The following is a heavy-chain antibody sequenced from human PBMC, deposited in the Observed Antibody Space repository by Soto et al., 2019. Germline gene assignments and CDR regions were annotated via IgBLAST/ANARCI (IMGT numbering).Heavy chain of an antibody. CDR1: GFTFSSYA. J-gene: IGHJ4*02. D-gene: IGHD4-17*01. Sequence: QVQLVESGGGVVQPGRSLRLSCAASGFTFSSYAMHWVRQAPGKGLEWVAVISYDGSNKYYADSVKGRFTISRDNSKNTLYLQMNSLRAEDTAVYYWARHGLRAYYFDYWGQGTLVTVSS. CDR2: ISYDGSNK. V-gene: IGHV3-30-3*01. CDR3: ARHGLRAYYFDY.